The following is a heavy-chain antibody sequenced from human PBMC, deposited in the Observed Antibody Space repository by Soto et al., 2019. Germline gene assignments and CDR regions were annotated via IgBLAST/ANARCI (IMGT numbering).Heavy chain of an antibody. J-gene: IGHJ4*02. V-gene: IGHV3-23*01. CDR3: ATAQKNYCRGGFCYVGASRY. D-gene: IGHD2-15*01. Sequence: EVQLLESGGGLIQPGGSLRLSCAASGFTFSSYSMTWVRQAPGKGLEWVSAISGSGGSTYYSESVKGRFTISRDNSKNTLYLQMDSLRAEDTAVYCCATAQKNYCRGGFCYVGASRYWAQGTLVTVSS. CDR2: ISGSGGST. CDR1: GFTFSSYS.